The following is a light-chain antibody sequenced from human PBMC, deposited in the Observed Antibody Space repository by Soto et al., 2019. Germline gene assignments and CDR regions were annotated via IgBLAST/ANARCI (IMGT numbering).Light chain of an antibody. CDR1: QDISNY. V-gene: IGKV1-33*01. Sequence: DIQITQSPSSLSASVGDRVTITCQASQDISNYLNWYQQTPGKAPKLLIYDASNLETGVPSRLSGSGSGTDFTFTIRSLQPEDIATYYCQQYDNPGGFGQGTKVDIK. J-gene: IGKJ1*01. CDR2: DAS. CDR3: QQYDNPGG.